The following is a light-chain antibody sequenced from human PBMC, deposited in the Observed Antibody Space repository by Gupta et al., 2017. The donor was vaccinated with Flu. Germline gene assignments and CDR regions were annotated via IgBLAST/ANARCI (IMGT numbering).Light chain of an antibody. CDR2: DAS. Sequence: LSLSPGERATLSCRASQSIGGNYVAWYQQKPGLAPRLLIYDASYRESGISDRFSGSGAGADFTLTVSRLEPGDSAVYYCQHYGGSPPWTFGQGTKLEIK. CDR3: QHYGGSPPWT. J-gene: IGKJ2*02. V-gene: IGKV3D-20*01. CDR1: QSIGGNY.